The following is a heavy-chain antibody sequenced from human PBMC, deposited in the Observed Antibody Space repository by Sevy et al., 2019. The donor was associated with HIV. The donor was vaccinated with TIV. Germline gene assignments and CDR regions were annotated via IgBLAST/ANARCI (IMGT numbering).Heavy chain of an antibody. CDR1: GYTFTGYY. CDR2: INPNSGGT. V-gene: IGHV1-2*02. CDR3: VRDMELVDEGTQEFYY. Sequence: ASVKVSCKASGYTFTGYYMHWVRQAPGQGLEWMGWINPNSGGTNYAQKFQGRVTMTRDTSISTAYMELSRLRSDDTALYYCVRDMELVDEGTQEFYYWGQGTLVTVS. J-gene: IGHJ4*02. D-gene: IGHD1-7*01.